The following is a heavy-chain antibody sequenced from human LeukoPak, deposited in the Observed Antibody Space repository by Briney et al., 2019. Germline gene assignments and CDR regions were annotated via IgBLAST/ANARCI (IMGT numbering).Heavy chain of an antibody. Sequence: PGGSLRHSRAPSGFTVSSNYMSSVPQAPGKGLEWVSVIYSGGSTDYTDSVKGRFIISTENYHNTLYLQLISLRAEDTAVYYCARDLGYSGYDGGPGYWGQGTLVTVSS. V-gene: IGHV3-53*05. D-gene: IGHD5-12*01. CDR3: ARDLGYSGYDGGPGY. CDR1: GFTVSSNY. J-gene: IGHJ4*02. CDR2: IYSGGST.